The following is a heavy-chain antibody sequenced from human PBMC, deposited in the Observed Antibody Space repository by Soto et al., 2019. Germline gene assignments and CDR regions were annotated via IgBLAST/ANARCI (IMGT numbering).Heavy chain of an antibody. CDR1: GGSISSSSYY. D-gene: IGHD1-26*01. J-gene: IGHJ4*02. V-gene: IGHV4-39*01. Sequence: QLQLQESGPGLVKPSETLSLTCTVSGGSISSSSYYWGWIRQPPGKGLEWIGSIYYSGSTYYNPSLKSRVTISVDTSKNQFSLKLSSVTAADTAVYYCARHRVGFGSYFTDNWGQGTLVTVSS. CDR3: ARHRVGFGSYFTDN. CDR2: IYYSGST.